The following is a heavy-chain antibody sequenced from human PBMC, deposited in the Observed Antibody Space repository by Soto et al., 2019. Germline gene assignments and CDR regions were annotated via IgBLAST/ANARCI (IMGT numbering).Heavy chain of an antibody. Sequence: SETLSLTCTVSGGSIDYYDWTWIRQPPGKGLEWIGYVYYSGTTNYNPFLKSRVTLSLDKSKNQFSLKMNSVTAADTAVYFCARGHYYYGMDVWGQGITVTVSS. CDR2: VYYSGTT. CDR3: ARGHYYYGMDV. V-gene: IGHV4-59*01. J-gene: IGHJ6*02. CDR1: GGSIDYYD.